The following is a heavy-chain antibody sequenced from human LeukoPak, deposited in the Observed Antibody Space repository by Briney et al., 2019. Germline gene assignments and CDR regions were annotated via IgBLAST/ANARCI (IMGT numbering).Heavy chain of an antibody. CDR1: GFTFSSYA. V-gene: IGHV3-23*01. D-gene: IGHD3-10*01. J-gene: IGHJ4*02. CDR2: ISGGGSSA. CDR3: AKDLYGSGREGIFDY. Sequence: GGSLRLSCAASGFTFSSYAMSWVRQAPGKGLEWVSAISGGGSSAYYADSVKGRFTISRDNSKNMLYLQMSSLRAEDTAVYYCAKDLYGSGREGIFDYWGQGTLVTASS.